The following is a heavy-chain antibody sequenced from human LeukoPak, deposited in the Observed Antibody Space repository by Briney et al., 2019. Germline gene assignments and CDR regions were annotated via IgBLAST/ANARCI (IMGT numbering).Heavy chain of an antibody. CDR1: GGSFSGYY. Sequence: SETLSLTCAVYGGSFSGYYWSWIRQPPGKGLEWIGEINHSGSTNYNPSLKSRVTISVDTSKNQFPLKLSSVTAADTAVYYCARAPVLRYFDWLRLNWFDPWGQGTLVTVSS. V-gene: IGHV4-34*01. CDR2: INHSGST. J-gene: IGHJ5*02. CDR3: ARAPVLRYFDWLRLNWFDP. D-gene: IGHD3-9*01.